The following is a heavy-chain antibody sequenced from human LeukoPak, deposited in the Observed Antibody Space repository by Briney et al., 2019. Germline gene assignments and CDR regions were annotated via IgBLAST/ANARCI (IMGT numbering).Heavy chain of an antibody. CDR1: GFTFSSYA. Sequence: GGSLRLSCAASGFTFSSYAMSWVRQAPGKGLEWVSAISGSGGSTYYADSVKGRFTISRDNSKNTLYLQMNSLRAEDTAVYYCARAYYDFWSGYSSPFDYWGQGTLVTVSS. J-gene: IGHJ4*02. CDR3: ARAYYDFWSGYSSPFDY. D-gene: IGHD3-3*01. V-gene: IGHV3-23*01. CDR2: ISGSGGST.